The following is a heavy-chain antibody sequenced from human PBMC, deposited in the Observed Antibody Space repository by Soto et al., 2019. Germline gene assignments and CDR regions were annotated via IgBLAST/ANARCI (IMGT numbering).Heavy chain of an antibody. D-gene: IGHD3-10*01. CDR1: GVTMSDYY. CDR2: ISSVGTTT. Sequence: GGPLRLSCDASGVTMSDYYLSWIRQAPGKGLEWVSYISSVGTTTYYADSVKGRFSISMDNAKNSLYLQMNSLRAEDTAVYFCAKDQEGSGSHWLGYNYYGMDVWGQGTTVTVSS. CDR3: AKDQEGSGSHWLGYNYYGMDV. V-gene: IGHV3-11*01. J-gene: IGHJ6*02.